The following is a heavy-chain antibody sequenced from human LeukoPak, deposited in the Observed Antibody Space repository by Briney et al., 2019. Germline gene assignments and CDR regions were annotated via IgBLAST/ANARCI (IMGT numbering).Heavy chain of an antibody. Sequence: MASESLSLTCTVSGGSMTSRSYYWGWIRQPPGKVLEWIGSIENSGTTDYNPSLKSRVTLSVDTSKNQFSLKLTSVTAADTAVYYCARRRDTAIDYWGQGILVTVSS. J-gene: IGHJ4*02. CDR2: IENSGTT. D-gene: IGHD5-18*01. CDR3: ARRRDTAIDY. CDR1: GGSMTSRSYY. V-gene: IGHV4-39*07.